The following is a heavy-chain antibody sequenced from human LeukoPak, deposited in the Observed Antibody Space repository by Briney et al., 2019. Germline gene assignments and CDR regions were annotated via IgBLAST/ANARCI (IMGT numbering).Heavy chain of an antibody. CDR3: ARDPLVSMIVVGQYAFDI. Sequence: SETLSLTCAVYGGSFSGYYWSWIRQPPGKGLQWIGEINHSRSTNYNPSLKSRVTISLETSKNQFSLKLNSVTAADTAVYYCARDPLVSMIVVGQYAFDIWGQGTMVTVSS. J-gene: IGHJ3*02. CDR2: INHSRST. CDR1: GGSFSGYY. D-gene: IGHD3-22*01. V-gene: IGHV4-34*01.